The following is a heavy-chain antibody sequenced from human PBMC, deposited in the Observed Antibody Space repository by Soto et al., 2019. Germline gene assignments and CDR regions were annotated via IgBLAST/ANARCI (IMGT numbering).Heavy chain of an antibody. CDR3: ARGRTVAATYNWFDH. J-gene: IGHJ5*02. V-gene: IGHV1-2*02. CDR1: GYTFTGYY. Sequence: ASVKVSCKASGYTFTGYYMHWVRQAPGQGLEWMGWINPNSGGTNYAQKFQGRVTMTRDTSISTAYMELSRLRSDDTAVYYCARGRTVAATYNWFDHWGQGTLVTVSS. D-gene: IGHD2-15*01. CDR2: INPNSGGT.